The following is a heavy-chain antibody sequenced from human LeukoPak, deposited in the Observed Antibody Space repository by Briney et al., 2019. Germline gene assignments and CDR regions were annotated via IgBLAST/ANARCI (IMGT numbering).Heavy chain of an antibody. D-gene: IGHD2-15*01. V-gene: IGHV3-23*01. Sequence: GGSLRLSCAASGFTFSSYAMSWVRQAPGKGLEWVSAISGSGGSTYYADSVKGRFTISRDNSKNTLYLQMNSLRAEDTAVYYCAKVVEWSLVVVAAIDYWGQGTLVTVSS. CDR2: ISGSGGST. CDR3: AKVVEWSLVVVAAIDY. J-gene: IGHJ4*02. CDR1: GFTFSSYA.